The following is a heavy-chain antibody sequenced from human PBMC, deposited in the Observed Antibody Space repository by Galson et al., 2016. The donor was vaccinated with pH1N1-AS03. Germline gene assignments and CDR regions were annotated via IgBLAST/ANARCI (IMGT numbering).Heavy chain of an antibody. V-gene: IGHV3-74*01. CDR1: GIPFSSHW. J-gene: IGHJ4*02. CDR2: INTDGTET. CDR3: TNSLVY. D-gene: IGHD1-26*01. Sequence: LRLSCAASGIPFSSHWMHWIRQVPGKGLVWVSQINTDGTETIYADSVKGRFTISRDNAKNTLYLQMDSLRAEDTAMYYCTNSLVYWGQGTLVTVSS.